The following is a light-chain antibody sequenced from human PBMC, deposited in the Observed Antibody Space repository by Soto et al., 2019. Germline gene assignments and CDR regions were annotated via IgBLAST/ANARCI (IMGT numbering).Light chain of an antibody. CDR1: SSDVGTYNY. J-gene: IGLJ2*01. CDR3: CSYAGGYTHAV. V-gene: IGLV2-11*01. CDR2: DVS. Sequence: QSVLTQPRSVSGPPGQSVSISCSGTSSDVGTYNYVSWYQQHPGKAPKLMIYDVSKRPSGVPDRFSGSKSGNTVSLTISGLQAEDEADYYCCSYAGGYTHAVFGGGTKLTVL.